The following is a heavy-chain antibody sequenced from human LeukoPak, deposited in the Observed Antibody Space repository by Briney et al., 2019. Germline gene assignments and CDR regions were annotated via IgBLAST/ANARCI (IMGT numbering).Heavy chain of an antibody. Sequence: GGSLRLSCAASGFTFSSYSMNWVRQVPGKGLEWVSSISSSSSYIYYADSVKGRFTISRDNAKNSLYLQMNSLRAEDTALYYCAKADYYDSSGYPDYWGQGTLVTVSS. J-gene: IGHJ4*02. D-gene: IGHD3-22*01. CDR3: AKADYYDSSGYPDY. CDR1: GFTFSSYS. CDR2: ISSSSSYI. V-gene: IGHV3-21*04.